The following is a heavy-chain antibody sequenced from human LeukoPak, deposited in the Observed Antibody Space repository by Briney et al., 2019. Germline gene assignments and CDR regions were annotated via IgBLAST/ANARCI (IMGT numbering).Heavy chain of an antibody. Sequence: SETLSLTCTVSGGSISSYYWSWIRQPAGKGLEWIGRIYNSGSTDYNPSLKSRVTMSADPSKNQFSLKLSSVTAADTAVYYCARAIRAYWYFDLWGRGTLVTVSS. CDR2: IYNSGST. CDR3: ARAIRAYWYFDL. D-gene: IGHD2-2*02. V-gene: IGHV4-4*07. J-gene: IGHJ2*01. CDR1: GGSISSYY.